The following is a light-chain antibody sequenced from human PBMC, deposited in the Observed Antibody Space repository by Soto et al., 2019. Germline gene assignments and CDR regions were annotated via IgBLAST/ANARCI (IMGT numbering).Light chain of an antibody. Sequence: EIVMTQSPATLSVSPGERATRSCRASQSIGSNLAWYQQKPGQSPRLLIYGASTRATGLPARFSGSGSGTEFTRTISSLQSEDFALYYCQQYNNWPITFGQGTRLEIK. CDR2: GAS. CDR1: QSIGSN. J-gene: IGKJ5*01. V-gene: IGKV3-15*01. CDR3: QQYNNWPIT.